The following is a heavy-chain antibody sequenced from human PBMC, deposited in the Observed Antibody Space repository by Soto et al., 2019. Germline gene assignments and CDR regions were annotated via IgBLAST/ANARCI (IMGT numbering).Heavy chain of an antibody. D-gene: IGHD3-22*01. CDR3: VHSFYDLSGPFLFDY. Sequence: SGPTLVNPTQTLTLTCTFSVFSLTTTGVGVGWVRQPPGKALEWLALIYWDDDRRLSPSLKNRLTITRDTSKDQVVLTLTNMDPADTATYYCVHSFYDLSGPFLFDYWGQGTLVTVSS. J-gene: IGHJ4*02. CDR1: VFSLTTTGVG. CDR2: IYWDDDR. V-gene: IGHV2-5*02.